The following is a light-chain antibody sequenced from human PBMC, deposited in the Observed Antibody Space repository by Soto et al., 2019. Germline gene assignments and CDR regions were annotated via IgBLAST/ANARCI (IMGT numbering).Light chain of an antibody. CDR1: SSDMGGYNH. J-gene: IGLJ3*02. Sequence: QSALNQPASVSGSPGQSITISCTGTSSDMGGYNHVSWYQQHPGKVPKLMIYEVNKRPSGVSIRFSGSRSANTASLTISGLQAEDEANYYCSSYTGSATLVFGGGTKLTVL. CDR2: EVN. CDR3: SSYTGSATLV. V-gene: IGLV2-14*01.